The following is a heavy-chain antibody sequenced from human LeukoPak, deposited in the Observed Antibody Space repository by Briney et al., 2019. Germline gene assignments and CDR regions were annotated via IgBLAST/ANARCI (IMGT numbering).Heavy chain of an antibody. CDR2: ISWNSGSI. Sequence: GGSLRLSCAASGFTFDDYAMHWVRQAPGKGLEWVSGISWNSGSIGYADSVKGRFTISRDNAKNSLYLQMNSLRAEDTALYYCAKGRLHGYSSSWYDYWGQGTLVTVSS. J-gene: IGHJ4*02. V-gene: IGHV3-9*01. CDR3: AKGRLHGYSSSWYDY. D-gene: IGHD6-13*01. CDR1: GFTFDDYA.